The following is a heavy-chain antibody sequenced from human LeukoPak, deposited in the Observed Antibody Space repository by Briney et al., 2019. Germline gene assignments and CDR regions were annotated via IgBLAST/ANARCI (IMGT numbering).Heavy chain of an antibody. CDR1: GYTFTIYY. V-gene: IGHV1-46*01. J-gene: IGHJ4*02. CDR2: INPSGGST. CDR3: ARYPLERRNPYYFDY. D-gene: IGHD1-1*01. Sequence: GASVKVSCKASGYTFTIYYMHWVRQAPGQGLEWMGIINPSGGSTSYAQKFQGKVTITRDTSTSTVYMELSSLRSEDTAVYYCARYPLERRNPYYFDYWGQGTLVTVSS.